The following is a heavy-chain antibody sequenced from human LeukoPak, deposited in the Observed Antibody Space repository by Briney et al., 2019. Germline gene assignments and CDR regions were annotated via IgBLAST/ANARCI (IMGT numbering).Heavy chain of an antibody. J-gene: IGHJ4*02. CDR2: IYYTGFT. CDR1: GGSISSYY. CDR3: AGWFMVRGVIHLDY. D-gene: IGHD3-10*01. V-gene: IGHV4-59*01. Sequence: PSETLSLTCTVSGGSISSYYWSWIRQPPGKGLEWIGFIYYTGFTIYNPSLKSRVTISVDTSKNQFSLKLSSVTAADTAVYYCAGWFMVRGVIHLDYWGQGTLVTVSS.